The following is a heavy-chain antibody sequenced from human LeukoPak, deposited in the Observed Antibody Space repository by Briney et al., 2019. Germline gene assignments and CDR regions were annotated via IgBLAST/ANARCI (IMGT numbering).Heavy chain of an antibody. CDR1: GFTFSSYG. J-gene: IGHJ4*02. D-gene: IGHD6-6*01. CDR3: ARDAAPEYSSSSDCLDY. Sequence: PGRSLRLSCAASGFTFSSYGMHWVRQAPGKGLEWVAVIWYDGSNKYYADSVKGRFTISRDNPKNTLYLQMNSLRAEDTAVYYCARDAAPEYSSSSDCLDYWGQGTLVTVSS. V-gene: IGHV3-33*01. CDR2: IWYDGSNK.